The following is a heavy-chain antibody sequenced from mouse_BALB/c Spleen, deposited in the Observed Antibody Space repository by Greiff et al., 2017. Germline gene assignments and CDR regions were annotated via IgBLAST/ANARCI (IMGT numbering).Heavy chain of an antibody. J-gene: IGHJ2*01. D-gene: IGHD1-2*01. CDR2: ISSGGSYT. V-gene: IGHV5-6*02. Sequence: DVKLVESGGDLVKPGGSLKLSCAASGFTFSSYGMSWVRQTPDKRLEWVATISSGGSYTYYPDSVKGRFTISRDNAKNTLYLQMSSLKSEDTAMYYCARHYYGYDYFDYWGQGTTLTVSS. CDR3: ARHYYGYDYFDY. CDR1: GFTFSSYG.